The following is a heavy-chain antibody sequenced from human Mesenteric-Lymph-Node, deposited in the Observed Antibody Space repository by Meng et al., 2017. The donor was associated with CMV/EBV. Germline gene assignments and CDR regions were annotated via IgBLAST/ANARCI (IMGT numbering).Heavy chain of an antibody. J-gene: IGHJ4*02. D-gene: IGHD1-26*01. CDR1: GFPFSDYY. CDR3: AKARGIDDY. CDR2: ISSSGSST. Sequence: GESLKISCAASGFPFSDYYMTWIRQAPGKGLEWISYISSSGSSTYYSDSVKGRFTVSRDNAKNSLFLQMNSLRADDTAIYYCAKARGIDDYWGQGTLVTVSS. V-gene: IGHV3-11*01.